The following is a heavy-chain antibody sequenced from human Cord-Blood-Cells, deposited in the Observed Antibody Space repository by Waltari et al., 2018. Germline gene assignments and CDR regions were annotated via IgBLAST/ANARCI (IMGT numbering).Heavy chain of an antibody. Sequence: QVQLQESGPGLVKPSETLSLTCTVSGGSISSYYWSWIRQPPGQGLEWIGYIYYSGSTNYNPSLKSRVTISVDTSKNQFSLKLSSVTAADTAVYYCARGLSSSSWYPGYYGMDVWGQGTTVTFSS. CDR2: IYYSGST. J-gene: IGHJ6*02. CDR3: ARGLSSSSWYPGYYGMDV. D-gene: IGHD6-13*01. CDR1: GGSISSYY. V-gene: IGHV4-59*01.